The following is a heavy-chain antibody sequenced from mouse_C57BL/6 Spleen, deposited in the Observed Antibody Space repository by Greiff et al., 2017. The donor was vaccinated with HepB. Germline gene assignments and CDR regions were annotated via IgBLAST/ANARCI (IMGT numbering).Heavy chain of an antibody. V-gene: IGHV1-52*01. CDR3: ARGIYYGNYDAMDY. CDR1: GYTFTSYW. J-gene: IGHJ4*01. D-gene: IGHD2-1*01. Sequence: VQLQQPGAELVRPGSSVKLSCKASGYTFTSYWMHWVKQRPIQGLEWIGNIDPSDSETHYNQKFKDKATLTVDKYSSTAYMQLSSLTSEDSAVYYCARGIYYGNYDAMDYWGQGTSVTVSS. CDR2: IDPSDSET.